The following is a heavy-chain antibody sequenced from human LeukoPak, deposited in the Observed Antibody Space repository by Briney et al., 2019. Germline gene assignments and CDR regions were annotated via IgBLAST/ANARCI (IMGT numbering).Heavy chain of an antibody. J-gene: IGHJ4*02. CDR3: ARGEDDSSGYYLGY. D-gene: IGHD3-22*01. CDR2: IYYSGST. Sequence: SETLSLTCTVSGGSISSGDYYWSWIRQPPGKGLEWIVYIYYSGSTYYNPSLKSRVTISVDTSKNQFSLKLSSVTAADTAVYYCARGEDDSSGYYLGYWGQGTLVTVSS. CDR1: GGSISSGDYY. V-gene: IGHV4-30-4*01.